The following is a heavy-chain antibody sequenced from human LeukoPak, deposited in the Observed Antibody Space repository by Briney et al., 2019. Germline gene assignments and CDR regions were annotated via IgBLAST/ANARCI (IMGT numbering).Heavy chain of an antibody. CDR2: ISSNGGST. D-gene: IGHD6-19*01. CDR1: GFTFSSYP. CDR3: ARFSGSGGSYYFDY. J-gene: IGHJ4*02. Sequence: GGSLGLSCAASGFTFSSYPMHWVRQAPGKGLEYVSGISSNGGSTHYANSVKGRFTISRDNSKNTLHLQMGSLRAEDMAVYYCARFSGSGGSYYFDYWGQGTVVTVSS. V-gene: IGHV3-64*01.